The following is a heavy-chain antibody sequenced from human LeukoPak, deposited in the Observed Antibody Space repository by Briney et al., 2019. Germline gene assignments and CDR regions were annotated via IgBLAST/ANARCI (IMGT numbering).Heavy chain of an antibody. J-gene: IGHJ4*02. D-gene: IGHD5-18*01. CDR3: ARVADTAMVLNYYFDY. V-gene: IGHV3-48*03. Sequence: PGGSLRLSCAASGFTFSSYEMNWVRQAPGKGLEWVSYISSSGSTICYADSVKGRFTISRDNAKNSLYLQMNSLRAEDTAVYYCARVADTAMVLNYYFDYWGQGTLVTVSS. CDR1: GFTFSSYE. CDR2: ISSSGSTI.